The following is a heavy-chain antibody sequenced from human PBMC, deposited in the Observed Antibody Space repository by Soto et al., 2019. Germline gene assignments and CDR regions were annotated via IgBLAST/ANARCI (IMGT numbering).Heavy chain of an antibody. J-gene: IGHJ4*02. V-gene: IGHV1-69*01. CDR1: GGTFSTYA. Sequence: QVQLVQSGAEVKKPGSSVKVSCKASGGTFSTYAISWVRQAPGQGLEWMGGIIPVFVTPKYAQKFQGRDKITADESASTVYLELSRLRSEDTAVYYCARHWGFGTGYYFDFWGQGTLVTASS. CDR3: ARHWGFGTGYYFDF. CDR2: IIPVFVTP. D-gene: IGHD3-10*01.